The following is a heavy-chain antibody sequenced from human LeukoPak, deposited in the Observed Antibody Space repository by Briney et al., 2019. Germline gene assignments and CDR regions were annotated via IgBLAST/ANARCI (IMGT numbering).Heavy chain of an antibody. Sequence: GGSLRLSCAASGFTFDDYAMHWVRQAPGKGLEWVSGISWNSGSIDYADFVKGRFTISRDNAKNSLYLQMNSLRSEDTALYYCARLTVAGIVYWGQGTLVTVSS. CDR2: ISWNSGSI. V-gene: IGHV3-9*01. CDR1: GFTFDDYA. J-gene: IGHJ4*02. D-gene: IGHD6-19*01. CDR3: ARLTVAGIVY.